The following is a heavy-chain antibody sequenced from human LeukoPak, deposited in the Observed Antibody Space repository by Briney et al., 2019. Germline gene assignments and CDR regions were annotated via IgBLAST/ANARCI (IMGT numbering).Heavy chain of an antibody. CDR2: IYYSGST. J-gene: IGHJ4*02. CDR1: GGSISNSGYY. V-gene: IGHV4-39*01. D-gene: IGHD6-19*01. Sequence: PSETLSLTCAVSGGSISNSGYYWAWIRQPPGKGLEWIGSIYYSGSTYYNASLKSRGTISVDTSKNQFSLKLDSVTAADTAVYFCARQVVAVAGTGYFDYWGQGTLVTVSS. CDR3: ARQVVAVAGTGYFDY.